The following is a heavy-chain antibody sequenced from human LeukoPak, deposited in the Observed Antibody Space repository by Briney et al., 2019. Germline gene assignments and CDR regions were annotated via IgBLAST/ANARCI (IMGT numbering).Heavy chain of an antibody. CDR3: ARHRGDFDILTGFDCDY. CDR1: GYSFTSYW. V-gene: IGHV5-51*01. CDR2: IYPGDYDT. D-gene: IGHD3-9*01. Sequence: GESLKISCKGSGYSFTSYWIGWVRQMSRKGLEWMEFIYPGDYDTRYSPSFQGRVTISADKSISTAYLQWSSLKASDTAMYYCARHRGDFDILTGFDCDYWGQGTLVTVSS. J-gene: IGHJ4*02.